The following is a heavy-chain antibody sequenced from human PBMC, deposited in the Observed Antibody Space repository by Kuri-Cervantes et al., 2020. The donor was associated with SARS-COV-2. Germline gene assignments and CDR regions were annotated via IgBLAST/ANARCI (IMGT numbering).Heavy chain of an antibody. J-gene: IGHJ6*02. V-gene: IGHV3-48*01. D-gene: IGHD3/OR15-3a*01. Sequence: GESLKISCAASGFTFSSYSTNWVRQAPGKGLEWVSYISNSSSTIYYADSVKGRFTISRDNSKNSLYLQMNSLRAEDTPVYYCATEAHFLTGYYYYYGIDVWGQG. CDR3: ATEAHFLTGYYYYYGIDV. CDR1: GFTFSSYS. CDR2: ISNSSSTI.